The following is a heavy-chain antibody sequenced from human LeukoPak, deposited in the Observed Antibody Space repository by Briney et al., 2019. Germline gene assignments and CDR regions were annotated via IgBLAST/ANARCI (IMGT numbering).Heavy chain of an antibody. V-gene: IGHV3-48*04. CDR2: ISSSSSTI. Sequence: PGGSLRLSCAASGFTFGSPWMHWVHQAPGKGLEWVSYISSSSSTIYYADSVKGRFTISRDNAKNSLYLQMNSLRAEDTAVYYCARAPRGYSYGNFDYWGQGTLVTVSS. CDR3: ARAPRGYSYGNFDY. CDR1: GFTFGSPW. J-gene: IGHJ4*02. D-gene: IGHD5-18*01.